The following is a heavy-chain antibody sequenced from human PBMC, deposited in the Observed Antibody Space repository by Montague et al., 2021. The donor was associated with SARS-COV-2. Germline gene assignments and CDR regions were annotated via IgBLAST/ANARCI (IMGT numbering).Heavy chain of an antibody. CDR1: GGSAY. J-gene: IGHJ5*02. D-gene: IGHD3-9*01. CDR2: VYYKGGP. V-gene: IGHV4-59*01. CDR3: AGAERYFGPLDP. Sequence: ETLSLTCAVSGGSAYWSWIRRPPGKGLEWIGNVYYKGGPTYSPSLRDRVTISLDSPNQVSLRLNYVTAADSAVYYCAGAERYFGPLDPWGLGITVIVSS.